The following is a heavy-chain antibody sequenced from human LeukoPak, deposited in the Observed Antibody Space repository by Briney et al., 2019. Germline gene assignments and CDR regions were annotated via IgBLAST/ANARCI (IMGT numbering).Heavy chain of an antibody. CDR1: GGFIDNHY. V-gene: IGHV4-59*11. D-gene: IGHD5-18*01. CDR3: ARAKPGSDSYPFFDY. CDR2: IYSSGIT. Sequence: SETLSLTCTVSGGFIDNHYWSWVRRPPGKGLEWIAYIYSSGITRYNPSLKSRVTISVDTSKNQFSLKLGSVAAADTAVYYCARAKPGSDSYPFFDYWGQGTLVTVSS. J-gene: IGHJ4*02.